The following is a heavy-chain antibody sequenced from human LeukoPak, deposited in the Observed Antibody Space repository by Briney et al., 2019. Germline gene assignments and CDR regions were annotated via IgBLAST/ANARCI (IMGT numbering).Heavy chain of an antibody. D-gene: IGHD2-2*02. CDR1: GGSISSYY. Sequence: PSETLSLTCTVSGGSISSYYWSWIRQPPGKGLEWIGYIYYSGSTNYNPSLKSRVTISVDTSKNQFSLKLSSVTAADTAVYYCARDLLVVVPAAIPTERIIDYWGQGTLVTVSS. J-gene: IGHJ4*02. V-gene: IGHV4-59*01. CDR3: ARDLLVVVPAAIPTERIIDY. CDR2: IYYSGST.